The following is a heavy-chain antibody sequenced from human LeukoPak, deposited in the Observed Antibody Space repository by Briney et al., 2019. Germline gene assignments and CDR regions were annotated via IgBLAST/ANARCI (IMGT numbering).Heavy chain of an antibody. J-gene: IGHJ4*02. V-gene: IGHV3-23*01. CDR3: ARDFVGAFDY. CDR2: IDGSGVGT. D-gene: IGHD1-26*01. Sequence: PGGSLRLSCAASGFTFSSYVMRWVRQAPGKGLEWVSTIDGSGVGTYYADSVKGRFTISRDSSKSTLYLHMNSLRAEDTAVYYCARDFVGAFDYWGQGTLVAVSS. CDR1: GFTFSSYV.